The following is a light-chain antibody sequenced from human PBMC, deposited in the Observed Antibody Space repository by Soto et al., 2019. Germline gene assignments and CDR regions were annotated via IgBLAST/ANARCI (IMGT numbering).Light chain of an antibody. V-gene: IGKV3-20*01. J-gene: IGKJ4*01. CDR1: QTVSSSY. CDR2: GAS. CDR3: QQYGTSPPLT. Sequence: EIVLTQSPGTLSLSPGEGATLSCRASQTVSSSYLAWFQQKPGQAPRLLIYGASYRATGIPDRFSGSGSGTDFTLTISRLEPEDFAVYYCQQYGTSPPLTFGAGTRVEV.